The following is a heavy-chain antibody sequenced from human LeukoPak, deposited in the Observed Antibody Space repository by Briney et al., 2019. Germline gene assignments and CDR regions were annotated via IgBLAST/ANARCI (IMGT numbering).Heavy chain of an antibody. V-gene: IGHV3-9*01. Sequence: GGSLRLSCAASGFTFDDYAMHWVRQAPGKGLEWVSGISWNSGSIGYADSVKGRFTISRDNAKNSLYLQMNSLRAEDTAMYYCVTFRYYHSGSAYWGQGTVVTVSS. CDR3: VTFRYYHSGSAY. CDR2: ISWNSGSI. J-gene: IGHJ4*02. CDR1: GFTFDDYA. D-gene: IGHD3-10*01.